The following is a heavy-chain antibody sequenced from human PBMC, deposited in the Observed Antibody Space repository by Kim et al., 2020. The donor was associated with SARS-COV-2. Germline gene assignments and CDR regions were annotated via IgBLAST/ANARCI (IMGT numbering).Heavy chain of an antibody. V-gene: IGHV3-21*01. D-gene: IGHD6-19*01. CDR1: GFTFSSYS. Sequence: GGSLRLSCAASGFTFSSYSMNWVRQAPGKGLEWVSSISSSSSYIYYADSVKGRFTISRDNAKNSLYLQMNSLRAEDTAVYYCARDTTGYSSGWTLYYYYGMDVWGQGTTVTVSS. CDR2: ISSSSSYI. CDR3: ARDTTGYSSGWTLYYYYGMDV. J-gene: IGHJ6*02.